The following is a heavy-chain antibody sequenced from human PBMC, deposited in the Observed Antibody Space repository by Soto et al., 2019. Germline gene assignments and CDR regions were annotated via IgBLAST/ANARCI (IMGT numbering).Heavy chain of an antibody. D-gene: IGHD6-19*01. CDR2: ISSGSDSI. CDR1: GFIFTSYS. J-gene: IGHJ1*01. V-gene: IGHV3-21*01. Sequence: GGSLRLSCAASGFIFTSYSMVWVRLAPGKGLEWVASISSGSDSIFYADSVKGRFTVSRDNAKNSLFLQMNNLRAEDTAVYFCARDRSADRFVQYFQPWGQGTQVTVSS. CDR3: ARDRSADRFVQYFQP.